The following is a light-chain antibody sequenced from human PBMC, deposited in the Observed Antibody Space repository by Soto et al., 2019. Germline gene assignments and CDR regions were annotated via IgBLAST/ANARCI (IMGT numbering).Light chain of an antibody. CDR1: QSVSTF. CDR2: GAS. CDR3: QQYNNWPRT. J-gene: IGKJ1*01. V-gene: IGKV3-15*01. Sequence: EILLTQSPATLSLSSGGRATLSCRASQSVSTFLAWFQQKPGQAPRLLIYGASTRETGIPARFSGSGSGTEFTLTISSLQSEDFAVYYCQQYNNWPRTFGQGTQVDIK.